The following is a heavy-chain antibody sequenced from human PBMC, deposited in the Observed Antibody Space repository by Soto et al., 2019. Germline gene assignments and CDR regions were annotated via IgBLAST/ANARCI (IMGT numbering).Heavy chain of an antibody. V-gene: IGHV3-30*18. CDR1: GFTFSICV. Sequence: GGSLTLSCASSGFTFSICVMHSVRQAPGKGLEWVALISYDGSNKYYADAVKGRFSISRDNSKNTLYLQMNSLRAEDTAVYYCAKAMGYYDFWSGYYTYYYYYGMDLWGQGTTVTVSS. CDR3: AKAMGYYDFWSGYYTYYYYYGMDL. CDR2: ISYDGSNK. J-gene: IGHJ6*02. D-gene: IGHD3-3*01.